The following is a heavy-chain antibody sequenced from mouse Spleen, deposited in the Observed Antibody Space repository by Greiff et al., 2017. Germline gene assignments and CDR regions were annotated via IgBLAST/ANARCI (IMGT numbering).Heavy chain of an antibody. CDR3: ARVYYESSSYVPNAVDY. CDR2: ICSGGSN. J-gene: IGHJ4*01. V-gene: IGHV2-4-1*01. D-gene: IGHD1-1*01. CDR1: GFSFTSYG. Sequence: QVLLQQSGPGLVQLSRSLSITCTVSGFSFTSYGVSWVRQSPGKGLEWLGVICSGGSNAYNAACMSRLSISTDNSTSQVFFKMNSLQADDTATYYCARVYYESSSYVPNAVDYWGQGTSVTVSS.